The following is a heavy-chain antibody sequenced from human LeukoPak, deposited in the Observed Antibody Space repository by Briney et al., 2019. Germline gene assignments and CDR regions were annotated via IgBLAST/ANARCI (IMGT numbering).Heavy chain of an antibody. J-gene: IGHJ4*02. CDR1: GFTFDDYA. CDR3: AKDETAMVVYYFDY. CDR2: ISWNSGSI. V-gene: IGHV3-9*01. D-gene: IGHD5-18*01. Sequence: GGSLRLSCAASGFTFDDYAMHWVRQAPGKGLEWVSGISWNSGSIGYADSVKGRFTISRDNAKNTLYLQMNSLRAEDTAVYYCAKDETAMVVYYFDYWGQGTLVTVSS.